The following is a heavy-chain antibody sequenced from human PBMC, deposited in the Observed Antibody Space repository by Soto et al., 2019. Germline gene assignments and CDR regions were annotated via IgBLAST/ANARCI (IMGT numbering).Heavy chain of an antibody. CDR3: ARFDSSGWPRGYFDY. J-gene: IGHJ4*02. CDR1: GYTFTSHG. D-gene: IGHD6-19*01. Sequence: QVQLVQSGGEVKKPGASVKVSCKAAGYTFTSHGISWVRQAPGQGLEWMGWISTFHGSINYAQKFQGRVTMTTDTSTSTSHMEPWRLRADDTAVYYCARFDSSGWPRGYFDYWGQGTPVTVSA. CDR2: ISTFHGSI. V-gene: IGHV1-18*01.